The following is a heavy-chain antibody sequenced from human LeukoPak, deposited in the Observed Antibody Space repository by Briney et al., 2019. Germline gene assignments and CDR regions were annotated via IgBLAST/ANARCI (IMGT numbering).Heavy chain of an antibody. Sequence: ASVKVSCKASGYTFTGYYIHWVRQAPGQGLEWMGWINPNSGGTKYAEKFQDRVTMTRDTSISTAYMELSSLRSEDTAVYYCARALYGGSYGGWFDPWGQGTLVTVSS. CDR3: ARALYGGSYGGWFDP. J-gene: IGHJ5*02. CDR2: INPNSGGT. CDR1: GYTFTGYY. V-gene: IGHV1-2*02. D-gene: IGHD1-26*01.